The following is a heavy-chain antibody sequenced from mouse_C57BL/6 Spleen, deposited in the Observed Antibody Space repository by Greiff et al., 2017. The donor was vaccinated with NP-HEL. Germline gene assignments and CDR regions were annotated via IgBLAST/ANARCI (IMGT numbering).Heavy chain of an antibody. V-gene: IGHV1-22*01. D-gene: IGHD1-1*01. J-gene: IGHJ3*01. CDR2: INPNNGGT. Sequence: EVKLLESGPELVKPGASVKMSCKASGYTFTDYNMHWVKQSHGKSLEWIGYINPNNGGTSYNQKFKGKATLTVNKSSSTAYMELRSLTSEDSAVYYCANYYGSSYVAWFAYWGQGTLVTVSA. CDR1: GYTFTDYN. CDR3: ANYYGSSYVAWFAY.